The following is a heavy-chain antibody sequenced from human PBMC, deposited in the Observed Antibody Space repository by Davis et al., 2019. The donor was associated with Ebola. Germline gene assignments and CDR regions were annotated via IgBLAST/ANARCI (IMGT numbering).Heavy chain of an antibody. CDR1: GYPFTDFA. V-gene: IGHV7-4-1*02. CDR3: ASYKGGNSD. J-gene: IGHJ4*02. Sequence: AASVKVSCKASGYPFTDFAINWLRQAPGQRFEWLGWITTNTASPTYARGFSERFVFSLDTSVNTAFLQISSLKAEDTAVYYCASYKGGNSDWGQGTLVTVSS. CDR2: ITTNTASP. D-gene: IGHD4-23*01.